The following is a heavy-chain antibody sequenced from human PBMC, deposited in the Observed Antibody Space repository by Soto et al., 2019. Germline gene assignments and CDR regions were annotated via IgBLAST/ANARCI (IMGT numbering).Heavy chain of an antibody. D-gene: IGHD2-15*01. CDR3: ARDGGFQALDI. J-gene: IGHJ3*02. Sequence: QVQLVQSGGEMKKPGASVKVSCKASGYMFTTYGMSWVRQAPGQGLEWMGWISAYNGNTNYAQNLQGRVAMTTDTSTGTAYMELRSLRSDDTAVYFCARDGGFQALDIWGQGTMVTVSS. V-gene: IGHV1-18*01. CDR1: GYMFTTYG. CDR2: ISAYNGNT.